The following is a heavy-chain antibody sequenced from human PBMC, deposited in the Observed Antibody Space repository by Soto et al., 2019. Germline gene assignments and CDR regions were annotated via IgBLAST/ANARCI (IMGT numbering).Heavy chain of an antibody. Sequence: QVQLVASGGGVVQPGRSLRLSCAASGFTFSSYGMHWVRQAPGKGLEWVAVIWYDGSNKYYADSVKGRFTISRDNSNKVLNRQSNGLNGEATAVYYCARALYCGGLCYFAYADYGIDVLGQGTTVAVSS. J-gene: IGHJ6*02. CDR2: IWYDGSNK. D-gene: IGHD2-21*02. CDR1: GFTFSSYG. CDR3: ARALYCGGLCYFAYADYGIDV. V-gene: IGHV3-33*01.